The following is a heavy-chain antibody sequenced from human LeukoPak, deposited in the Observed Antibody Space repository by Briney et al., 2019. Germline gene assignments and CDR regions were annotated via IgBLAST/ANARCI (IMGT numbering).Heavy chain of an antibody. CDR1: GFTFSDYS. V-gene: IGHV3-21*01. J-gene: IGHJ5*02. D-gene: IGHD3-16*01. CDR3: ARARLGYYDEYFDP. CDR2: ITSTSSHI. Sequence: GGSLRLSCATSGFTFSDYSMTWVRQAPGKGLEWVSSITSTSSHINYADSVRGRFTISRDNAKNALFLQMTSLTDEDAALYYCARARLGYYDEYFDPWGQGTQVTVSS.